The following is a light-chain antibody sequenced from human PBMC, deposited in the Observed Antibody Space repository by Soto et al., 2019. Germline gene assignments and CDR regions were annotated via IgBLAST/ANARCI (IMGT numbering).Light chain of an antibody. CDR1: RSVSNY. V-gene: IGKV3-11*01. J-gene: IGKJ4*01. CDR3: QQRNNWPPLT. CDR2: DAS. Sequence: EIVLTQSPDTLSLSPGERATLSCRASRSVSNYLAWYQQKPGQAPRLLIYDASNRAAGIPARFSGSGSGTDFTLTISSLEPEDFAVYYCQQRNNWPPLTFGRGTQVAIK.